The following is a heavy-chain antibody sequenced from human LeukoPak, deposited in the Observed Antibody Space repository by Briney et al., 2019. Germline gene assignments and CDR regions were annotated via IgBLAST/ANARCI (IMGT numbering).Heavy chain of an antibody. CDR3: ARGGFSSGLDY. Sequence: GGSLRLSCAVSGITFNNYWLHWVRQAPGKGLGWVSRIDTDGSGTIYADSVKGRFTISRDNAKNTLYLQMTSLRAEDTAVYYCARGGFSSGLDYWGQGILVTVSS. CDR1: GITFNNYW. J-gene: IGHJ4*02. CDR2: IDTDGSGT. D-gene: IGHD6-19*01. V-gene: IGHV3-74*01.